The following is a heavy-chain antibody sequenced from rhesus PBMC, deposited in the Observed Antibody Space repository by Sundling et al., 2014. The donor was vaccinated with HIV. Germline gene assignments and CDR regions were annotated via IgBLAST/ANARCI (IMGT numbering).Heavy chain of an antibody. Sequence: QVQLQESGPGLVKPSETLSLTCAVSGDFISINYWNWIRQSPGKGLEWIGYIYGSGSPTNYNPSLRSRVTLSVDTSKNQFSLKLSSVTAADTAVYYCARDGNVDTATVMSYYYSGSNTYYSLDSWGQGVVVTVSS. D-gene: IGHD5-12*01. V-gene: IGHV4-169*02. J-gene: IGHJ6*01. CDR3: ARDGNVDTATVMSYYYSGSNTYYSLDS. CDR2: IYGSGSPT. CDR1: GDFISINY.